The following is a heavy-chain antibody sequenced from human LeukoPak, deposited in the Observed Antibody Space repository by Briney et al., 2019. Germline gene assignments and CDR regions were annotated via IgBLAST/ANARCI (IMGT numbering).Heavy chain of an antibody. V-gene: IGHV1-24*01. J-gene: IGHJ4*02. D-gene: IGHD6-19*01. CDR1: GYTLTELS. CDR3: ATPHYKWLVRGYYFDY. Sequence: ASVKVSCKVSGYTLTELSMHWVRQAPGKGLEWMGGFDPEDGETIYAQKVQGRVTMTEDTSIDTAYMELSSLRSEDTAVYYCATPHYKWLVRGYYFDYWGQGTLVTVSS. CDR2: FDPEDGET.